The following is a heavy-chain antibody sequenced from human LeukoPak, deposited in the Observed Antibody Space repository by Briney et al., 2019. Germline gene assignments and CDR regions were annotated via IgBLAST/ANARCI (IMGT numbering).Heavy chain of an antibody. CDR2: INPSGGST. J-gene: IGHJ4*02. CDR1: GYTFTSYG. V-gene: IGHV1-46*01. D-gene: IGHD3-10*01. Sequence: ASVKVSCKASGYTFTSYGISWVRQAPGQGLEWMGTINPSGGSTSYAQKFQGRLTMTRDTSTSTVYMELSSLRSEDTAMYYCARDAYGSDYWGQGTLVTVSS. CDR3: ARDAYGSDY.